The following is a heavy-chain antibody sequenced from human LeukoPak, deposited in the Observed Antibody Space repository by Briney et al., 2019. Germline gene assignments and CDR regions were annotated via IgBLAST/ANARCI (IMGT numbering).Heavy chain of an antibody. CDR2: IYSSGNT. CDR1: GVSISSGSNY. Sequence: SETLSLTCSVSGVSISSGSNYWGWIRQPPGKTLEWIGSIYSSGNTYYNPSLKSRVTISVDTSKNQFSLKLSSVTAADTAMYYCARGGPRWQLVLVPFDYWGQGTLVTVSS. J-gene: IGHJ4*02. V-gene: IGHV4-39*07. D-gene: IGHD6-6*01. CDR3: ARGGPRWQLVLVPFDY.